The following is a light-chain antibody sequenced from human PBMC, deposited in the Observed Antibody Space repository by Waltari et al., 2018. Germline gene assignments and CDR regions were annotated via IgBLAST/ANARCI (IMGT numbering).Light chain of an antibody. CDR3: SSYTSSSTLV. CDR1: SSDVGGYNH. J-gene: IGLJ3*02. V-gene: IGLV2-14*01. CDR2: EVS. Sequence: QSALTQPASVSGSPGQSITIPCTGTSSDVGGYNHVPWYQQHPGKAPKLRIYEVSNRPSGVSNRFSGSKSGNTASLTISGLQAEDEADYYCSSYTSSSTLVFGGGTKLTVL.